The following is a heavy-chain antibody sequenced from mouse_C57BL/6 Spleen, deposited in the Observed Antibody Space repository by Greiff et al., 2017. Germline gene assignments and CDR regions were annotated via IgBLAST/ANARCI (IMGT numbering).Heavy chain of an antibody. V-gene: IGHV5-4*01. CDR1: GFTFSSYA. J-gene: IGHJ2*01. D-gene: IGHD4-1*01. Sequence: EVKLMESGGGLVKPGGSLKLSCAASGFTFSSYAMSWVRQTPEKRLEWVATISDGGSYTYYPDNVKGRFTISRDNAKNNLYLQMSHLKSEDTAMXYCARETGYYFDYWGQGTTLTVSS. CDR2: ISDGGSYT. CDR3: ARETGYYFDY.